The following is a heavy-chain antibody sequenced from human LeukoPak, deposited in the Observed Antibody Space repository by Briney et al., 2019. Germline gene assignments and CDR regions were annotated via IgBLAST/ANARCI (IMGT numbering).Heavy chain of an antibody. V-gene: IGHV3-30*04. CDR2: ISHDGSTT. CDR1: GFTFSIYS. Sequence: GGSLRLSCAASGFTFSIYSIHWVRQAPGKGLEWVAVISHDGSTTYYADSVKGRFTISRDNSKNTLYLQMDTLGAEDTAVYYCARAVVGKEDLDYWGQGTLVTVSS. CDR3: ARAVVGKEDLDY. J-gene: IGHJ4*02. D-gene: IGHD6-19*01.